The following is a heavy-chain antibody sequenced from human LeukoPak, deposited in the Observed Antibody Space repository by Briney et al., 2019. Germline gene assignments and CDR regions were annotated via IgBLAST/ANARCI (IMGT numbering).Heavy chain of an antibody. Sequence: GGSLRLSCAASGFTFSSYGMHWVRQALGKGLEWVAVISYDGSNKYYADSVKGRFTISRDNSKNTLYLQMNSLRAEDTAVYYCAKGPVLLWFGDPNGGAFNIWGQGTMVTVSS. CDR2: ISYDGSNK. CDR3: AKGPVLLWFGDPNGGAFNI. J-gene: IGHJ3*02. CDR1: GFTFSSYG. D-gene: IGHD3-10*01. V-gene: IGHV3-30*18.